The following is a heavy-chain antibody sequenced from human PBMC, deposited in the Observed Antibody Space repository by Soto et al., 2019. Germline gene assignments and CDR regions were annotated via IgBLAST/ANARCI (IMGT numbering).Heavy chain of an antibody. CDR2: ISGSGGST. CDR3: AKDLDDFWSAPGYFDY. CDR1: GFTFSSYA. J-gene: IGHJ4*02. V-gene: IGHV3-23*01. D-gene: IGHD3-3*01. Sequence: SLRLSCAASGFTFSSYAMSWVRQAPGKGLEWVSAISGSGGSTYYADSVKGRFTISRDNSKNTLYLQMNSLRAEDTAVYYCAKDLDDFWSAPGYFDYWGQGTLVTVSS.